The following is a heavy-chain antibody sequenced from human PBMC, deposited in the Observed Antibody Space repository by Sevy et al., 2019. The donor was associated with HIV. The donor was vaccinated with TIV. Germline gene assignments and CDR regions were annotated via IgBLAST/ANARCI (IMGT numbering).Heavy chain of an antibody. J-gene: IGHJ6*03. Sequence: SETLSLTCTVSGGSISSSSYYWGWIRQPPGKGLEWIGSIYYSGSTYYNPSLKSRVTISVDTSKNQFSLKLSSVTAAEXAVYYCARHVGVEYYDFWSGYYIGSDYYYYYYMDVWGKGTTVTVSS. CDR1: GGSISSSSYY. D-gene: IGHD3-3*01. V-gene: IGHV4-39*01. CDR3: ARHVGVEYYDFWSGYYIGSDYYYYYYMDV. CDR2: IYYSGST.